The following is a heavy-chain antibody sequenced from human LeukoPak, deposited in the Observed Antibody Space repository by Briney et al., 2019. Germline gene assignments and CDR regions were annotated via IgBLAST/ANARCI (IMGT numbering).Heavy chain of an antibody. V-gene: IGHV3-30*02. J-gene: IGHJ4*02. D-gene: IGHD1/OR15-1a*01. CDR1: GFTFSSYG. CDR2: IRYDGSNK. CDR3: AKDRPYGEQMAIFDY. Sequence: PGGSLRLSCAASGFTFSSYGMHWVRQAPGKGLEWVAFIRYDGSNKYYADSVKGRFTISRDNSKNTLYLQMNSLRAEDTAVYYCAKDRPYGEQMAIFDYWGQGTLVTVSS.